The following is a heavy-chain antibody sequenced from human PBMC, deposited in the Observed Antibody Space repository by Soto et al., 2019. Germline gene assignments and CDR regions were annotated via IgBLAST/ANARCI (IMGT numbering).Heavy chain of an antibody. Sequence: QVQLQQWGAGLLKPSETLSLTCAVYGGSFSGYYWNWIRQPPGKGLEWIGEINHSGSTNYNPSLKSRVTISVDPSKNPFSLKLTSVTAADTAVYYCARGWGRIFDYWGQGTLVTVSS. V-gene: IGHV4-34*01. D-gene: IGHD7-27*01. CDR2: INHSGST. CDR1: GGSFSGYY. J-gene: IGHJ4*02. CDR3: ARGWGRIFDY.